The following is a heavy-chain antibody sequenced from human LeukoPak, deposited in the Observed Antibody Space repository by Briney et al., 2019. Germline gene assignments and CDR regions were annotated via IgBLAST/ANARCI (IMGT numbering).Heavy chain of an antibody. Sequence: GGSLRLSCAASGFTFSSYAMHWVRQAPGKGLEWVAVISYDGSNKYYADSVKGRFTISRDNSKNTLYLQMNSLRAEDTAVYYCARGGRDSSSWYSFGGTPDYWGQGTLVTVSS. CDR3: ARGGRDSSSWYSFGGTPDY. J-gene: IGHJ4*02. CDR2: ISYDGSNK. CDR1: GFTFSSYA. D-gene: IGHD6-13*01. V-gene: IGHV3-30-3*01.